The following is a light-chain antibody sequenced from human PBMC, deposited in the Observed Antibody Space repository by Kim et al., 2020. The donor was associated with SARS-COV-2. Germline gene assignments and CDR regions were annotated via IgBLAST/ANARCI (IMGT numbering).Light chain of an antibody. CDR3: QVWASSSDHPV. J-gene: IGLJ3*02. V-gene: IGLV3-21*04. CDR1: NIGSKS. CDR2: YDS. Sequence: SYELTQPPSVSVAPGKTARITCGGNNIGSKSVHWYQQKPGQAPVLVIYYDSDRPSGIPERFSGSNSANTATLTISRVAAGDEADYYCQVWASSSDHPVFG.